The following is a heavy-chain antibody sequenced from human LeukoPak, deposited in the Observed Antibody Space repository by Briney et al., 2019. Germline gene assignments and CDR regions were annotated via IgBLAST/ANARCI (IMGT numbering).Heavy chain of an antibody. D-gene: IGHD6-13*01. V-gene: IGHV4-31*03. J-gene: IGHJ4*02. Sequence: SQTLSLTCTVSGGSISSGAYYWRWTRQHPGKGLEWIGYIYYSGNTYYNPSLKSRVTISADTSKNQFSLKLTSVTAADTAVYYCARDGGHSNSWYDYWGQGTLVTVSS. CDR2: IYYSGNT. CDR1: GGSISSGAYY. CDR3: ARDGGHSNSWYDY.